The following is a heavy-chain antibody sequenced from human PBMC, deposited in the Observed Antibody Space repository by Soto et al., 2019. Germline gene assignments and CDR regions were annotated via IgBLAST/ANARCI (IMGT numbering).Heavy chain of an antibody. J-gene: IGHJ4*02. D-gene: IGHD3-10*01. CDR2: INPNSGGR. Sequence: ASVKVSCKASGYTFTDYYIHWVRQAPGQGLEWMGYINPNSGGRSHVEKFEGRVTMTRDTSISTAYMELSRLTSDDTAVYFCARAPTISGSYHNEFYYFDYWGQGTLVTVSS. CDR1: GYTFTDYY. CDR3: ARAPTISGSYHNEFYYFDY. V-gene: IGHV1-2*02.